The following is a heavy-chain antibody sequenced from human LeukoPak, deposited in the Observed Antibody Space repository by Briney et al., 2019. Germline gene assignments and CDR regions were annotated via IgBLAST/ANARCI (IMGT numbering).Heavy chain of an antibody. CDR3: ARGPLTMTRGFDP. D-gene: IGHD4-17*01. Sequence: PSQTLSLTCTVSGGSISSGSYYWSWIRQPAGKGLEWIGRIYTSGSTNYNPSLKSRVTISVDTSKNQFSLKLSSVTAADTAVYYCARGPLTMTRGFDPWGQGTLVTVSS. CDR2: IYTSGST. CDR1: GGSISSGSYY. V-gene: IGHV4-61*02. J-gene: IGHJ5*02.